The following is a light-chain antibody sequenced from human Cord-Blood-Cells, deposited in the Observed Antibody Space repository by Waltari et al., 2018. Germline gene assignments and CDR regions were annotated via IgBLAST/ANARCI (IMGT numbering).Light chain of an antibody. V-gene: IGLV2-14*03. J-gene: IGLJ2*01. Sequence: SALTQPSSASGSPGQSITISCTGTSSDVGGYNYVSWYQQHPGKAPKLMIYDVSNRPSGVSNRFSGSKSGNTASLTISGLQAEYEADYYCSSYTSSSTRVFGGGTKLTVL. CDR2: DVS. CDR3: SSYTSSSTRV. CDR1: SSDVGGYNY.